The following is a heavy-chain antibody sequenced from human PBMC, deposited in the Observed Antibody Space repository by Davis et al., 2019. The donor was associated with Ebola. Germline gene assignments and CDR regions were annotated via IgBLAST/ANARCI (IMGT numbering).Heavy chain of an antibody. CDR3: ARFRVWGSYRYPFLDY. Sequence: SETLSLTCTVSGGSISSYYWSWIRQPPGKGLEWTGEINHSGSTNYNPSLKSRVTISVDTSKNQFSLKLSSVTAADTAVYYCARFRVWGSYRYPFLDYWGQGTLVTVSS. CDR1: GGSISSYY. J-gene: IGHJ4*02. D-gene: IGHD3-16*02. CDR2: INHSGST. V-gene: IGHV4-34*01.